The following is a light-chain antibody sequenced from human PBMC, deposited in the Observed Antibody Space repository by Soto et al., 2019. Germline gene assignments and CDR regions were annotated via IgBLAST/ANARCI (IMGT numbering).Light chain of an antibody. Sequence: DIQMTQSPSTLSASVGDIVTITCRASQSIFVWLAWYQQRPGTAPRLLIYEASSLQSGVPSRFSGSGSGTEFTLTISSLQPDDSATYYCQQYNSYSYTFGQGTKLEIK. V-gene: IGKV1-5*01. CDR3: QQYNSYSYT. CDR2: EAS. CDR1: QSIFVW. J-gene: IGKJ2*01.